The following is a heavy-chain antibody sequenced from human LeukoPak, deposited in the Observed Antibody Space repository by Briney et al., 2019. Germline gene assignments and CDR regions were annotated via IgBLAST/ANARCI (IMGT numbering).Heavy chain of an antibody. CDR1: GFTFSSYA. CDR2: VSGSGGNT. Sequence: AGGSLRLSCAASGFTFSSYAMSWVRQTPGKGLEWVSAVSGSGGNTYYADSVKGRFTISRDNSKNTLYLQMNSLRAGDTAMYFCARDREGGSTGWFFDYWGQGALVAVSS. J-gene: IGHJ4*02. D-gene: IGHD6-13*01. V-gene: IGHV3-23*01. CDR3: ARDREGGSTGWFFDY.